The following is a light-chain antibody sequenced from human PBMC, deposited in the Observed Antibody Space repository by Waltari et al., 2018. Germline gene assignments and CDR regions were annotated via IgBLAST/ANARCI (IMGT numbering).Light chain of an antibody. CDR1: GSDVGISNV. CDR3: CTYAGSRTWV. J-gene: IGLJ3*02. Sequence: QSALAQPASVSGSPGQSVTISCTGAGSDVGISNVVSWYQQHPGKAPKLMIYEAYKRPLGVSNRFLCSKSGNPASLTISGLQTDDEAEYYCCTYAGSRTWVFGGGTKLTVL. CDR2: EAY. V-gene: IGLV2-23*01.